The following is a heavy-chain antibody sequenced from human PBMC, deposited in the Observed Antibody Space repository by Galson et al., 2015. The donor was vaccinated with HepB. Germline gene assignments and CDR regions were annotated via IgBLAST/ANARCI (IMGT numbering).Heavy chain of an antibody. J-gene: IGHJ6*02. CDR2: IIPILGIA. CDR1: GGTFSSYA. Sequence: SVKVSCKASGGTFSSYAISWVRQAPGQGLEWMGRIIPILGIANYAQKFQGRVTITADRSTSTAYMELSSLRSEDTAVYYCARDTSSSEIVVVPAAIWAPSTTLYGMDVWGQGTTVTVSS. D-gene: IGHD2-2*01. CDR3: ARDTSSSEIVVVPAAIWAPSTTLYGMDV. V-gene: IGHV1-69*04.